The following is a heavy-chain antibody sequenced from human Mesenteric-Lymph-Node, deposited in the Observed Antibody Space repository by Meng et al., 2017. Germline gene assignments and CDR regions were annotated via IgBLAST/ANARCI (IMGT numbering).Heavy chain of an antibody. V-gene: IGHV4-39*01. CDR2: GYYNGNT. CDR3: ARASRTFDNWFDP. CDR1: GGSISTTSYY. J-gene: IGHJ5*02. Sequence: QLHQQESGPGLVKPSETLSLTCTVSGGSISTTSYYWCWIRQPPGKGLEWIANGYYNGNTYFNPSLQSRVIISVDTSKNQFSLKLISVTVADTAVYYCARASRTFDNWFDPWGQGTLVTVSS. D-gene: IGHD1-14*01.